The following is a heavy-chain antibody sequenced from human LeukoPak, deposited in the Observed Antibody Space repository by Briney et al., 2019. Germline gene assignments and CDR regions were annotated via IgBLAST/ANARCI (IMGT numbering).Heavy chain of an antibody. V-gene: IGHV3-23*01. CDR2: ISGSGGGT. CDR1: GFTFSSYA. CDR3: ARGHWGLDY. J-gene: IGHJ4*02. Sequence: GGSLRLSCAASGFTFSSYAMSWVRQAPGKGLEWVSAISGSGGGTYYADSVKGRFTISRDNAKNSLYLQMNSLRAEDTAVYYCARGHWGLDYWGQGTLVTVSS. D-gene: IGHD7-27*01.